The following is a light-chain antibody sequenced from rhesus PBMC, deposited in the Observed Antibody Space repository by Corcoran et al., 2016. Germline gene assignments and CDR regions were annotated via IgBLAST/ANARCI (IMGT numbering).Light chain of an antibody. V-gene: IGKV2-72*01. Sequence: DIVMTQTPLSLPITPGEPASISCRSSQSLLHRNGNTYLHWYLQKPGQSPQLLIYGTSNRASGVPDRFSGNGSGTDFTRNISKVEAEDVGVYYCAQALDLPLTFGGGTKVEIK. CDR3: AQALDLPLT. CDR2: GTS. J-gene: IGKJ4*01. CDR1: QSLLHRNGNTY.